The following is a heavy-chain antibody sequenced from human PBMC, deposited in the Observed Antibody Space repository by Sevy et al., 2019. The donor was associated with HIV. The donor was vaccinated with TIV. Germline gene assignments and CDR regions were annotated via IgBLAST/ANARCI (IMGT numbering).Heavy chain of an antibody. Sequence: GGSLRLSCAASGFRFEDYGMHWVRRAPGKGLEWVSGIGWNSGSLGYAVSVKGRFTISRDNAKNLLYLQMNSLTSEDTDLYYCAKDLLPYGSGSYPLDYWGQGTVVTVSS. CDR3: AKDLLPYGSGSYPLDY. V-gene: IGHV3-9*01. J-gene: IGHJ4*02. CDR1: GFRFEDYG. D-gene: IGHD3-10*01. CDR2: IGWNSGSL.